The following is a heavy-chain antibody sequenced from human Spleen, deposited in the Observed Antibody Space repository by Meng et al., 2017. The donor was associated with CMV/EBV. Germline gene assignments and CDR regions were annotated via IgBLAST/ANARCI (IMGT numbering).Heavy chain of an antibody. Sequence: GESLKISCAASGFIFSSYWMLWVRQVPGKGLVWVSRINSDGSITNYADSVKGRFTISRDNAKDTLYLQMDSLRVEDTAIYYCARAQFDIWGQGTLVTVSS. CDR2: INSDGSIT. J-gene: IGHJ4*02. CDR3: ARAQFDI. V-gene: IGHV3-74*01. CDR1: GFIFSSYW.